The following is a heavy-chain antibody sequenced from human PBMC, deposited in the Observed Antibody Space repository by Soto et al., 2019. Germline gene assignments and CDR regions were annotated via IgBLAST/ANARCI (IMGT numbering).Heavy chain of an antibody. CDR2: ISSNGGST. Sequence: GGSLRLSCAASGFTFTSYAMNWVRLAPGKGLEYVSAISSNGGSTYYANSVKGRFTISRDNSKNTLYLQMSSLRAEDMAVYYCAREPGTWGQGTLVTVSS. V-gene: IGHV3-64*01. CDR3: AREPGT. CDR1: GFTFTSYA. J-gene: IGHJ5*02.